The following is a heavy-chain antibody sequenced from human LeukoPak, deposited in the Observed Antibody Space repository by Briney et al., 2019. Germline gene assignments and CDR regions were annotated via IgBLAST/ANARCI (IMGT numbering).Heavy chain of an antibody. CDR2: ISNSGST. CDR1: GGSISSHY. Sequence: SETLSLACTVSGGSISSHYWTWIRQSPVKGLEWIGDISNSGSTSYNPSLKSRVTISIDTSKNQFSLKLSSVTAADTAVYYCGRDALVGYFSYYYMDVWGEGTTVTVSS. V-gene: IGHV4-59*11. D-gene: IGHD2-15*01. CDR3: GRDALVGYFSYYYMDV. J-gene: IGHJ6*03.